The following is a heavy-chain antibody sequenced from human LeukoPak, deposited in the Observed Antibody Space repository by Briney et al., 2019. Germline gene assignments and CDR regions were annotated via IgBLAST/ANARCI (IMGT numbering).Heavy chain of an antibody. CDR2: IYYSGST. J-gene: IGHJ5*02. V-gene: IGHV4-39*07. CDR1: GRSIRSSSYY. Sequence: SETRSLTCTVSGRSIRSSSYYWGWIRQPPGKGLEWIGSIYYSGSTYYNPSLKSRVTISVDTSKNQFSLKLSSVTAADTAVYYCARRKATVTTPWGQGTLVTVSS. D-gene: IGHD4-17*01. CDR3: ARRKATVTTP.